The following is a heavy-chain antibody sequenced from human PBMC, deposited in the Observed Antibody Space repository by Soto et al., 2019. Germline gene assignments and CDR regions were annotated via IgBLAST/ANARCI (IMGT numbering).Heavy chain of an antibody. J-gene: IGHJ1*01. V-gene: IGHV1-46*01. Sequence: ASVNVSCEASGYKFTTYFIHWVRQAPGQGLEWMGMIHPSGDTGYAQKFRGRVSMTIDTSTTTAYMELRNLTSEHTAVYFSVRGYCTTSPCSGDFQFWGQGTLVTVSS. CDR3: VRGYCTTSPCSGDFQF. D-gene: IGHD2-15*01. CDR1: GYKFTTYF. CDR2: IHPSGDT.